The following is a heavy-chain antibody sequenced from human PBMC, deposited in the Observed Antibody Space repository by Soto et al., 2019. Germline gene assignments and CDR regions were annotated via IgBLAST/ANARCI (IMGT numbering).Heavy chain of an antibody. CDR1: GFTFSSYW. CDR3: ARGLPGYYGMDV. J-gene: IGHJ6*02. Sequence: EVQLVESRGGLVQPGGSLRLSCAASGFTFSSYWIHWVRQAPGKGLVWVSRIKGDGSRTDYADSVKGRFTISRDNAKNTVYLQMNSLRDEDTAVYYCARGLPGYYGMDVWGQGTTVTVSS. D-gene: IGHD4-17*01. CDR2: IKGDGSRT. V-gene: IGHV3-74*01.